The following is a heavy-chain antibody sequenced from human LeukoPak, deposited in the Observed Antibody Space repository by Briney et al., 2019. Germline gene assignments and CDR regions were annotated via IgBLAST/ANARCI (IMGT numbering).Heavy chain of an antibody. D-gene: IGHD3-10*01. CDR3: ARDQLLWFGELSLTEVGTNDY. CDR2: ISYDGSNK. Sequence: GGSLRLSCAASGFTFSSYAMHWVRQAPGKGLEWVAVISYDGSNKYYADSVKGRFTISRDNSKNTLYLQMNSLRAEDTAVYYCARDQLLWFGELSLTEVGTNDYWGQEPWSPSPQ. J-gene: IGHJ4*01. CDR1: GFTFSSYA. V-gene: IGHV3-30-3*01.